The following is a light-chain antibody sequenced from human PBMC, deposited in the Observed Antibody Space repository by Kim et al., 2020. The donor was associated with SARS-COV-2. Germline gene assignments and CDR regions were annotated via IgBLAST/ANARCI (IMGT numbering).Light chain of an antibody. J-gene: IGKJ2*01. V-gene: IGKV1-5*03. CDR2: LAS. CDR3: QHYSRFPYT. Sequence: SSVGDRVTITCRASQTISTWLAWYQQKPGKAPNLLIYLASTLETGVPSRFIGSGSGTEFTLTIDSLQPDDFATYFCQHYSRFPYTFGQWTKVDIK. CDR1: QTISTW.